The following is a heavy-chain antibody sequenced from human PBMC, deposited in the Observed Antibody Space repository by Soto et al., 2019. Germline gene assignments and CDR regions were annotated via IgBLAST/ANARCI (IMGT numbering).Heavy chain of an antibody. V-gene: IGHV1-69*08. CDR3: ARDGYYDILTGYNYYYGMDV. D-gene: IGHD3-9*01. J-gene: IGHJ6*02. CDR1: GGTFSSYT. CDR2: IIPILGIA. Sequence: QVQLMQSGAEVKKPGSSVKVSCKASGGTFSSYTISWVRQAPGQGLEWMGRIIPILGIANYAQKFQGRVTITADKSTSTAYMELSSLRSEDTAVYYCARDGYYDILTGYNYYYGMDVWGQGTTVTVSS.